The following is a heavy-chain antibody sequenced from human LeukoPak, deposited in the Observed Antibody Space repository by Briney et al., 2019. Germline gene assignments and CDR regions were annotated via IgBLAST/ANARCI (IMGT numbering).Heavy chain of an antibody. V-gene: IGHV4-59*12. CDR2: IYYSGST. J-gene: IGHJ4*02. CDR3: ARGVHYYDSSGYLGY. D-gene: IGHD3-22*01. CDR1: GGSISSYY. Sequence: PSETLSLTCTVSGGSISSYYWSWIRQPPGKGLEWIGYIYYSGSTNYNPSLKSRVTISVDTSKNQFSLKLSSVTAADTAVYYCARGVHYYDSSGYLGYWGQGTLVTVSS.